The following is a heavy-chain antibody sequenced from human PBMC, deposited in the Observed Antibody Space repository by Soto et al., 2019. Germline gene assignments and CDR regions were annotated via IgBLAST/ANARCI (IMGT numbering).Heavy chain of an antibody. CDR1: GFTFSSYN. J-gene: IGHJ6*02. D-gene: IGHD5-12*01. CDR3: ATTRSDGYNNYYYYYGMDV. CDR2: ISSSSSYI. Sequence: EVQLVESGGGLVKPGGSLRLSCAASGFTFSSYNMNWVRQAPGKGLEWVSSISSSSSYIYYADSVKGRFTISRDNTNNSLYLQMNSLRAEDTAVYYWATTRSDGYNNYYYYYGMDVWGQGTTVTVSS. V-gene: IGHV3-21*01.